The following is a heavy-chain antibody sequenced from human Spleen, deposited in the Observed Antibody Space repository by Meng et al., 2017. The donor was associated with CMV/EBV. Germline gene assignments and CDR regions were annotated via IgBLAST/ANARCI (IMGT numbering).Heavy chain of an antibody. CDR1: GFIFDDYA. D-gene: IGHD5/OR15-5a*01. CDR2: ISWNSDYV. J-gene: IGHJ4*02. Sequence: GGSLRLSCAGSGFIFDDYAMHWVRQAPGKGLEWVSGISWNSDYVSYADSVKGRFTISRDSATSSLYLQMHSLRPEDAALYYFVKDKVLGATPIGSTFDSWGQGTLVTVSS. CDR3: VKDKVLGATPIGSTFDS. V-gene: IGHV3-9*01.